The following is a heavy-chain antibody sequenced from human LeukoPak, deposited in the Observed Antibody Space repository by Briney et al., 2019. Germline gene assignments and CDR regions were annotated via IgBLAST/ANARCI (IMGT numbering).Heavy chain of an antibody. CDR3: ARDDGRRSIDF. V-gene: IGHV3-21*01. D-gene: IGHD4-17*01. J-gene: IGHJ4*02. CDR1: GFTFSSYS. Sequence: GGSLRLSCAASGFTFSSYSMNWVRQAPGKGLEWVSSISSSSSYIYYADSVKGRFTISRDNAKNSLYLQMSSLRAEDTAVYYCARDDGRRSIDFWGQGTLVTVSS. CDR2: ISSSSSYI.